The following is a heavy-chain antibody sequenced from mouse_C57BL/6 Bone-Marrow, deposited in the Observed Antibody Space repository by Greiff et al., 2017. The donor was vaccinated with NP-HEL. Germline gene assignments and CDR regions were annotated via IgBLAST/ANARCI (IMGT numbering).Heavy chain of an antibody. J-gene: IGHJ3*01. CDR3: ARHDGSWFAY. Sequence: VQLQQPGAELVMPGASVKLSCKASGYTFTSYWMHWVKQRPGQGLEWIGEIDPSDSYTNYTQKFKGNSTWTVDKSSSTAYMQLSSLTSEDSAVYYCARHDGSWFAYWGQGTLVTVSA. CDR2: IDPSDSYT. CDR1: GYTFTSYW. V-gene: IGHV1-69*01. D-gene: IGHD1-1*01.